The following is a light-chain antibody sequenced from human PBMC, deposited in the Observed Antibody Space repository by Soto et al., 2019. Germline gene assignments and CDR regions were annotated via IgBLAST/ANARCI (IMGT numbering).Light chain of an antibody. CDR3: HQYDNWPLTWT. CDR2: YMS. CDR1: QYVGTR. Sequence: EIVLTQSPATLSASPGETSTLACRASQYVGTRLAWYQHKPGQAPRLLIYYMSKRATGIPPRFSGSGSGTDFTLTISSLEPEDFAVYYCHQYDNWPLTWTFGQGTKVDIK. V-gene: IGKV3-11*01. J-gene: IGKJ1*01.